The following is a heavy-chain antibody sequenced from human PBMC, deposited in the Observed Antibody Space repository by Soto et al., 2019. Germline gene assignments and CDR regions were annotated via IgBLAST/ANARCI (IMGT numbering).Heavy chain of an antibody. D-gene: IGHD5-18*01. J-gene: IGHJ5*02. CDR1: GGTFSSYT. CDR2: IIPILGIA. CDR3: ARDPTAMVTAYNWFDP. Sequence: QVQLVQSGSEVKKPGSSGKVSCKASGGTFSSYTISWVRQAPGQGLEWMGRIIPILGIANYAQKFQGRVTITADKSTSTAYMELSSLRSEDTAVYYCARDPTAMVTAYNWFDPWGQGTLVTVSS. V-gene: IGHV1-69*08.